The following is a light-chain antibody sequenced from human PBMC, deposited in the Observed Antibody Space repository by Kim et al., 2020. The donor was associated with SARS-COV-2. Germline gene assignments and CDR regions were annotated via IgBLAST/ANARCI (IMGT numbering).Light chain of an antibody. CDR3: SSYAGSNIVV. CDR2: EVS. V-gene: IGLV2-8*01. CDR1: SSDVGGYNY. J-gene: IGLJ2*01. Sequence: GQSFTISCTGTSSDVGGYNYVSWYQQHPGKAPKLMIYEVSKRPSGVPDRFSGSKSGNTASLTVSGLQAEDEADYYCSSYAGSNIVVFGGGTQLTVL.